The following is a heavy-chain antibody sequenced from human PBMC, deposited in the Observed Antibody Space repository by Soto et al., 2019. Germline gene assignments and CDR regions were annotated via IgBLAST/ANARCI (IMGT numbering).Heavy chain of an antibody. V-gene: IGHV4-39*01. J-gene: IGHJ6*02. CDR3: ARHPSYSSSTPAYYYGMDV. CDR2: IYYSGST. D-gene: IGHD6-6*01. CDR1: GGSISSSSYY. Sequence: QLQLQESGPGLVKPSETLSLTCTVSGGSISSSSYYWGWIRQPPGKGLEWIGSIYYSGSTYYNPSLKSRVTISIDTSTNQFSLKLSSVTAADTAVYYCARHPSYSSSTPAYYYGMDVWGQGTTVTVSS.